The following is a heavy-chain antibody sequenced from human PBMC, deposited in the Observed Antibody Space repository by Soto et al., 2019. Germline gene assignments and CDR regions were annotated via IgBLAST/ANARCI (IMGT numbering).Heavy chain of an antibody. CDR2: IWYDGSNK. CDR3: AREAHYAFWSGYYYYGMDV. J-gene: IGHJ6*02. Sequence: SMSISFAASGFTVSSYWMHWVRQAPGKGLEWVAVIWYDGSNKYYADSVKGRFTISRDNSKNTLYLQMNSLRAEDTAVYYCAREAHYAFWSGYYYYGMDVWGQGTTVTVSS. V-gene: IGHV3-33*01. D-gene: IGHD3-3*01. CDR1: GFTVSSYW.